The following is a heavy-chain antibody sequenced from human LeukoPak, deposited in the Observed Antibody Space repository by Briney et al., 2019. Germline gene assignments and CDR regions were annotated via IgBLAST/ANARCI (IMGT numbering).Heavy chain of an antibody. CDR2: MSGSGGST. V-gene: IGHV3-23*01. CDR3: ARQTVTMWTNWFDP. J-gene: IGHJ5*02. D-gene: IGHD4-11*01. CDR1: GFTLSIYA. Sequence: PGGSLRLSCAVSGFTLSIYAMSWVRQAPGKGLGWVSAMSGSGGSTYYADSVKGRFTISRDNSKNTLYLQMNSLRAEDTAVYYCARQTVTMWTNWFDPWGQGTLVTVSS.